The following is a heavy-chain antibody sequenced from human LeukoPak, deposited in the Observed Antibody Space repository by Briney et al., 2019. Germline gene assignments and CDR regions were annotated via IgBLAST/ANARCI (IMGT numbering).Heavy chain of an antibody. D-gene: IGHD3-9*01. CDR1: GGSFSGYY. Sequence: SGTLSLTCAVYGGSFSGYYWSWIRQPPGKGLEWIGEINHSGSTNYNPSLKSRVTMSVDTSKNQFSLKLSSVTAADTAVYYCARVHDVLRYFDWGQGTLVTVSS. V-gene: IGHV4-34*01. CDR2: INHSGST. J-gene: IGHJ4*02. CDR3: ARVHDVLRYFD.